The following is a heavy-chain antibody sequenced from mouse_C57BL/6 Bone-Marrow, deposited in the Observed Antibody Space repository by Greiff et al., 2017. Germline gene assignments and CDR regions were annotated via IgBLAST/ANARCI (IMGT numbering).Heavy chain of an antibody. CDR3: ARRSYYYGSSYLYYYAMDY. CDR2: INPGSGGT. Sequence: VQLQQSGAELVRPGTSVKVSCKASGYAFTNYLIEWVKQRPGQGLEWIGVINPGSGGTNYNEKFKGKATLTADKSSSTAYMQLSSLTSEDSAVXFCARRSYYYGSSYLYYYAMDYWGQGTSVTVS. D-gene: IGHD1-1*01. V-gene: IGHV1-54*01. J-gene: IGHJ4*01. CDR1: GYAFTNYL.